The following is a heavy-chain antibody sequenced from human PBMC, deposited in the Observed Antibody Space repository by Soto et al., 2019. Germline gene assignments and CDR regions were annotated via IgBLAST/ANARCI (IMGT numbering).Heavy chain of an antibody. J-gene: IGHJ6*02. Sequence: GGSLRLSCEASGFTFSRNAMHWVRQAPGKGLEWVAVISFDGNNQYYTDSVKGRFTISRDNSKNTLDLQMNSLRREDTAVYCCARDREYSGFYYGMDVWGQGTTVTV. CDR1: GFTFSRNA. CDR2: ISFDGNNQ. CDR3: ARDREYSGFYYGMDV. D-gene: IGHD5-12*01. V-gene: IGHV3-30-3*01.